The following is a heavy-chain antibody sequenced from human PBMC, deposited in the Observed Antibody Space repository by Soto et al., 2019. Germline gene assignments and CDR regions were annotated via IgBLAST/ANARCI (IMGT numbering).Heavy chain of an antibody. D-gene: IGHD3-16*01. CDR2: IYYSGST. Sequence: SETLSLTCTVSGGSISSYYWSWIRQHPGKGLEWIGYIYYSGSTYYNPSLKSRVTISVDTSKNQFSLKLSSVTAADTAVYYCARGLRARPRTSDGMDVWGQGTTVTVSS. CDR1: GGSISSYY. V-gene: IGHV4-59*06. CDR3: ARGLRARPRTSDGMDV. J-gene: IGHJ6*02.